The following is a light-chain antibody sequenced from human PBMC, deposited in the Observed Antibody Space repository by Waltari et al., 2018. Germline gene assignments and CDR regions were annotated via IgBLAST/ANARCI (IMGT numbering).Light chain of an antibody. CDR2: DAS. CDR1: QSAGSN. Sequence: EILMTQSPATLSVSPGGRATLSCRASQSAGSNLAWFQQRPGQAPRLLMYDASTRATGIPARFSGTGSGTEFTLTISSLQSEDFAVYYCQQYYNWPRTFCQGTKVEI. J-gene: IGKJ1*01. CDR3: QQYYNWPRT. V-gene: IGKV3-15*01.